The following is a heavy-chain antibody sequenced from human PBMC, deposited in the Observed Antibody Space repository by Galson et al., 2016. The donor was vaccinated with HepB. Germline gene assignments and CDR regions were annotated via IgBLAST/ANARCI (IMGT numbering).Heavy chain of an antibody. CDR3: AKSKGGVWSYYFDY. J-gene: IGHJ4*02. Sequence: YYGDSVKGRFTISRDNSKNTLYLQMSSLRAEDTAVYYCAKSKGGVWSYYFDYWGQGTLVTVSS. D-gene: IGHD6-19*01. V-gene: IGHV3-33*06.